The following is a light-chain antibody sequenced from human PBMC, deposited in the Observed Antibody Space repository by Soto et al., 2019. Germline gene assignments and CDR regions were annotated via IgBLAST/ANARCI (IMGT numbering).Light chain of an antibody. Sequence: DIQMTQSPSTLSVSVRDRVTITCRASQSVSSWLAWYQQKPGKAPKLLISQASSLEDGVPSRFSGSGSGTEFTLTISSLQPDELGTYYCQQYSTYPWTFGQGTKVEIK. V-gene: IGKV1-5*01. J-gene: IGKJ1*01. CDR3: QQYSTYPWT. CDR2: QAS. CDR1: QSVSSW.